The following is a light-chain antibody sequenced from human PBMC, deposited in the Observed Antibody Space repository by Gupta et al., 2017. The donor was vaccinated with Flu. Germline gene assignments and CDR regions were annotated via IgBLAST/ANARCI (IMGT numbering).Light chain of an antibody. CDR2: SNN. Sequence: QSVLTQSPSASGTPGQRVTMPCSGRSSNIGSNTVNWYQQLPGTAPKLLIYSNNQRPSGVPDRFSGSKSGTSASLAISGLQSEDEADYYCAAWDDSLNGGVFGGGTKLTVL. V-gene: IGLV1-44*01. CDR3: AAWDDSLNGGV. CDR1: SSNIGSNT. J-gene: IGLJ3*02.